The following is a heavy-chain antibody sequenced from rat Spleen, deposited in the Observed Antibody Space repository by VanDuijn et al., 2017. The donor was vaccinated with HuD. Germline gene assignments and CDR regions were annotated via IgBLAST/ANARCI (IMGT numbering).Heavy chain of an antibody. V-gene: IGHV5-20*01. CDR1: GFIFSNYY. Sequence: EVQLVESGGGLVQPGRSLKLSCAASGFIFSNYYMAWVRQAPTKGLEWVATISYDGSTTYYRDSEKGRFTLSRDNAKSTLYLQMDSLKSEDTATYYCTTENYWFAYWGQGTLVTVSS. D-gene: IGHD1-10*01. CDR3: TTENYWFAY. CDR2: ISYDGSTT. J-gene: IGHJ3*01.